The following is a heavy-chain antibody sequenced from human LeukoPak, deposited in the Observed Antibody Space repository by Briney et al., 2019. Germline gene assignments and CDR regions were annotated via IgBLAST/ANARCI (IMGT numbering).Heavy chain of an antibody. Sequence: GGSLRLSCAASGFTFSSYVMHWVRQAPGKGLEWVAIISYDGSNEYYADSVKGRFTISRDNSKNTLYLQMNSLRAADTAVYYCARDEVTSYLSSFDYWGQGTLVTVSS. D-gene: IGHD2-2*01. J-gene: IGHJ4*02. CDR3: ARDEVTSYLSSFDY. V-gene: IGHV3-30*04. CDR2: ISYDGSNE. CDR1: GFTFSSYV.